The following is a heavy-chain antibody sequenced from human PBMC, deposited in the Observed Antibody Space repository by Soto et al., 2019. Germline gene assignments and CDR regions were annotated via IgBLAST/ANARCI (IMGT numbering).Heavy chain of an antibody. Sequence: QVQLVQSGAEVKKPGASVKVSCKASGYTFTSYGIIWVRQAPGQGLAWMGWISAYNGNANYAQKLQGRVTMTTDTSTSTAYMELRSLRSDDTAVYYCARTGMREGWLQSYYYGMDVWGQGTTVTVSS. CDR1: GYTFTSYG. D-gene: IGHD5-12*01. V-gene: IGHV1-18*01. CDR3: ARTGMREGWLQSYYYGMDV. CDR2: ISAYNGNA. J-gene: IGHJ6*02.